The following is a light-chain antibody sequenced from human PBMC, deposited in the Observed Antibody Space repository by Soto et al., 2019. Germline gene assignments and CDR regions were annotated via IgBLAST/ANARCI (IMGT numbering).Light chain of an antibody. J-gene: IGLJ1*01. Sequence: QSVLTQPPSAYASTEQSVPISCTGTRSDVGGYDYVSWYQQHPGKAPKLMIFEVSKRPSGVPDRFSGSKSGNTASLAVSGLQADDEADYYCSAYAGNPMGVVVTGTKVTDL. CDR3: SAYAGNPMGV. CDR1: RSDVGGYDY. CDR2: EVS. V-gene: IGLV2-8*01.